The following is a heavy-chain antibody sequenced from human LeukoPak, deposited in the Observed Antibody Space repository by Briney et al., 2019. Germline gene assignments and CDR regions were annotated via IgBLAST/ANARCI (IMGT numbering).Heavy chain of an antibody. Sequence: SETLSLTCTVSGGSISSYYWSWIRQPPGKGLEWIGYIYYSGSTNYNPSLKSRVTISVDTSKNQFSLKLSSVTAADTAVYYCAREGYSCGYDYWGQGTLVTVSS. D-gene: IGHD5-18*01. CDR3: AREGYSCGYDY. J-gene: IGHJ4*02. V-gene: IGHV4-59*01. CDR1: GGSISSYY. CDR2: IYYSGST.